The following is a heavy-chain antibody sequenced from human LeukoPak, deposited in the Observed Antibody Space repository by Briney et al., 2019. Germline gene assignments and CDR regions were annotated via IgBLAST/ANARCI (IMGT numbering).Heavy chain of an antibody. V-gene: IGHV3-21*01. J-gene: IGHJ4*02. CDR2: ISSSSSYI. CDR3: ARDSDSSGYLIDY. D-gene: IGHD3-22*01. CDR1: GFTFSSYS. Sequence: GGSLRLSCAASGFTFSSYSMNWVRQAPGKGLEWVSSISSSSSYIYYADSVKGRFTISRDNAKNSLYLQMNSLRAEDTAVYYCARDSDSSGYLIDYWGQGTLVTVSS.